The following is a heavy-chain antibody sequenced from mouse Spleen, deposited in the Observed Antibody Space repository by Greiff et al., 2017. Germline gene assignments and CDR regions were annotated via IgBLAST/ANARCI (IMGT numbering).Heavy chain of an antibody. V-gene: IGHV1-62-2*01. CDR1: GYTFTEYI. D-gene: IGHD1-2*01. CDR2: FYPGSGSI. J-gene: IGHJ4*01. Sequence: VQGVESGAGLVKPGASVKLSCKASGYTFTEYIIHWVKQRSGQGLEWIGWFYPGSGSIKYNEKFKDKATLTADKSSSTVYMELSRLTSEDSAVYFCARHEDRGSHYYGYGIGAMDYWGQGTSVTVSS. CDR3: ARHEDRGSHYYGYGIGAMDY.